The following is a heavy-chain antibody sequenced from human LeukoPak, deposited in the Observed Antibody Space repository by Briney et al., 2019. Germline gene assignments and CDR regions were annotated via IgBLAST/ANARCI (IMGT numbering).Heavy chain of an antibody. V-gene: IGHV7-4-1*02. CDR2: INTNTGNP. J-gene: IGHJ4*02. Sequence: ASVKVSCKVSGYTLTELSMHWVRQAPGQGLEWMGWINTNTGNPTYAQGFTGRFVFSLDTSVSTAYLQISSLKAEDTAVYYCARTVEGLVSPYFDYWGQGTLVTVSS. CDR3: ARTVEGLVSPYFDY. D-gene: IGHD6-19*01. CDR1: GYTLTELS.